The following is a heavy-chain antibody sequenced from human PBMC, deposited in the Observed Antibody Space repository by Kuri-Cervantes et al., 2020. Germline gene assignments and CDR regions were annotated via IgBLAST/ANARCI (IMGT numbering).Heavy chain of an antibody. CDR3: ASSYDYIWGSYHIGDFDI. V-gene: IGHV4-59*01. J-gene: IGHJ3*02. Sequence: ESLKISCTVSGGSISSYYWSWIRQPPGKGLEWIGYIYYSGSTNYNPSLKSRVTISVDTSKNQFSLKLSSVTAADTAVYYCASSYDYIWGSYHIGDFDIWGQGTMVTVSS. CDR1: GGSISSYY. CDR2: IYYSGST. D-gene: IGHD3-16*02.